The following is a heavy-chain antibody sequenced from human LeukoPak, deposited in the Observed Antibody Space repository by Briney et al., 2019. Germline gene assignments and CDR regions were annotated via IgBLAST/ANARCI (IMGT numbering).Heavy chain of an antibody. CDR3: ARVSSDP. CDR2: IYHSGST. V-gene: IGHV4-38-2*02. D-gene: IGHD1-14*01. J-gene: IGHJ5*02. CDR1: GYSISSGYY. Sequence: PSETLSLTCTVSGYSISSGYYWGWIRQPPGKGLEWIGSIYHSGSTYYNPSFKSRVTISVDTSKNQFSLKLSSVTAADTAVYYCARVSSDPWGQGTLVTVSS.